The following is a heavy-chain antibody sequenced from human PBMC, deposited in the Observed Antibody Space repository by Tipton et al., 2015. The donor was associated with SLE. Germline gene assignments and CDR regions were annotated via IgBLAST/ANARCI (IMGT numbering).Heavy chain of an antibody. D-gene: IGHD4-17*01. Sequence: QSGAEVKKPGASVKVSCKVVGYNVTELSIYWVRQAPGKGLEWMGGYEPEDVKTLSAQKFQGRITMTEDTSIDTVYMELSSLRSEDTAVHYCVAAGITVTSFDVFDLWGQGTLVTVSS. CDR3: VAAGITVTSFDVFDL. CDR2: YEPEDVKT. CDR1: GYNVTELS. J-gene: IGHJ3*01. V-gene: IGHV1-24*01.